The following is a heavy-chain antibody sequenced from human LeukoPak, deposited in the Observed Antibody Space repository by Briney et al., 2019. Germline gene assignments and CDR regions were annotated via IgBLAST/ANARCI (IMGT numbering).Heavy chain of an antibody. D-gene: IGHD1/OR15-1a*01. V-gene: IGHV4-39*07. CDR3: ARDRFGNNYFDF. Sequence: PSETLSLTCTVSGGSISSSSSYWGWIRQPPGKGLEWIGGIYYSGSTYYNPSLKSRVSISVDTSKNQFSLKVTSVTAADTAVYYCARDRFGNNYFDFWGQGTLVTVSS. CDR2: IYYSGST. J-gene: IGHJ4*02. CDR1: GGSISSSSSY.